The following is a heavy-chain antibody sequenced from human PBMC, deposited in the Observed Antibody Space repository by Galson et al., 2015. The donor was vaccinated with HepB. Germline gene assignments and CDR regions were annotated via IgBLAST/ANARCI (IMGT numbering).Heavy chain of an antibody. Sequence: LRLSCAASGFPLRFYGMHWVRQPPGKGLEWIGYIYYSRSTNYSPSLKSRGTIFVDTSKNQLSLRLSSVTAADTGVYYCATTATTGSRVPLDYWGQGTLVTVSS. J-gene: IGHJ4*02. CDR1: GFPLRFYG. D-gene: IGHD1-1*01. CDR2: IYYSRST. V-gene: IGHV4-59*08. CDR3: ATTATTGSRVPLDY.